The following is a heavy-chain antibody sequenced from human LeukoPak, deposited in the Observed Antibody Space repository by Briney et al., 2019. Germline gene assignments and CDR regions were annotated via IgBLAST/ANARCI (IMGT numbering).Heavy chain of an antibody. Sequence: GGSLRLSCAASGFTFSSYWMSWVRQAPGKGLEWVANIKQDGGEKNYADSVKGRFTISRDNAKNSLYLQVNSLRAEDTAVYYCARSPSSVSYSGKYDYWGQGTLVTVSS. D-gene: IGHD1-26*01. J-gene: IGHJ4*02. V-gene: IGHV3-7*01. CDR3: ARSPSSVSYSGKYDY. CDR1: GFTFSSYW. CDR2: IKQDGGEK.